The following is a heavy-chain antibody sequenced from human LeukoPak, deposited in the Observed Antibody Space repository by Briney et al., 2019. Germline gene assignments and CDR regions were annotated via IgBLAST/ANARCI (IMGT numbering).Heavy chain of an antibody. CDR2: PNPDTGST. Sequence: SVTVSCMSSVYTFTVYYIHWVRQAPGQALEWIGGPNPDTGSTNYAQKFQARVIMTRDTSINTAYMELRRLRYDDTAMYFCARESFSGSGGLNWFAPWGQGTLVTVSA. V-gene: IGHV1-2*02. J-gene: IGHJ5*02. CDR1: VYTFTVYY. D-gene: IGHD3-10*01. CDR3: ARESFSGSGGLNWFAP.